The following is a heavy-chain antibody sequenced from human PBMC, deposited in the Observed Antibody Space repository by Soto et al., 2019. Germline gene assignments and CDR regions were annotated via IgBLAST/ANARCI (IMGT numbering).Heavy chain of an antibody. V-gene: IGHV1-2*04. D-gene: IGHD3-3*01. CDR3: ARGYDFWSGYYSPHVDV. J-gene: IGHJ6*03. CDR2: INPNSGGT. CDR1: GYTFTGYY. Sequence: ASVKVSCKASGYTFTGYYMHWVRQAPGQGLEWMGWINPNSGGTNYAQKFQGWVTMTRDTSISTAYMELSRLRSDDTAVYYCARGYDFWSGYYSPHVDVWGKGTTVTVFS.